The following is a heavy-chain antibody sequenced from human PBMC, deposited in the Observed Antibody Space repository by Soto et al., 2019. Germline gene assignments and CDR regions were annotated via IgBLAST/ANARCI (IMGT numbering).Heavy chain of an antibody. V-gene: IGHV1-69*02. CDR1: GGSFSSYT. CDR2: IIPILGIA. J-gene: IGHJ6*03. Sequence: SVKVSXKASGGSFSSYTISWVRQAPGQGLEWMGRIIPILGIANYAQKFQGRVTITADKSTSTAYTELSSLRSEDTAVYYCARGPTESCSSTISTPPRYMDVWGKGTTVTVSS. CDR3: ARGPTESCSSTISTPPRYMDV. D-gene: IGHD2-2*01.